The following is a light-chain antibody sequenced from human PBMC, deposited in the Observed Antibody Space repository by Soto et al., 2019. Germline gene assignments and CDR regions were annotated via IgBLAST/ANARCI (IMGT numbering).Light chain of an antibody. V-gene: IGLV1-44*01. CDR1: NSNIGNNT. Sequence: QSVLTQPPSASGTPGQRDTISCSGSNSNIGNNTVNWYQQLPGTAPKLLIYSDHQRPSGVPDRFSGSKSGTSASLAISGLQSEDEADYYCAAWNDSLNGHVVFGGGTKLTVL. CDR3: AAWNDSLNGHVV. CDR2: SDH. J-gene: IGLJ2*01.